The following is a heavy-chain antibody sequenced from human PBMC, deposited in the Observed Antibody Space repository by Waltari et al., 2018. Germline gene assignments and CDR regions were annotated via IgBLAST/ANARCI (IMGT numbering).Heavy chain of an antibody. D-gene: IGHD3-22*01. CDR2: IYTSGST. V-gene: IGHV4-61*02. Sequence: QVQLQESGPGLVKPSLTLSLTCTVSGGSISSGSYYWSWIRQPAGKGLEWIGRIYTSGSTNYNPSLKSRVTISVDTSKNQFSLKLSSVTAADTAVYYCARADDSSGYYYDAFDIWGQGTMVTVSS. CDR1: GGSISSGSYY. CDR3: ARADDSSGYYYDAFDI. J-gene: IGHJ3*02.